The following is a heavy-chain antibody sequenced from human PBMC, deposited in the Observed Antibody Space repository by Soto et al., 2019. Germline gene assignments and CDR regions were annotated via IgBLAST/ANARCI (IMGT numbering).Heavy chain of an antibody. CDR2: IKQDGSEK. J-gene: IGHJ3*02. V-gene: IGHV3-7*01. Sequence: PGGSLRLSCAASGFTFSSYWMSWVRQAPGKGLEWVANIKQDGSEKYYVDSVKGRFTISRDNAKNSLYLQMNSLRAEDMAVYYCVRDTSMIVVVTPWDAFDIWGQGIMVTVSS. CDR3: VRDTSMIVVVTPWDAFDI. CDR1: GFTFSSYW. D-gene: IGHD3-22*01.